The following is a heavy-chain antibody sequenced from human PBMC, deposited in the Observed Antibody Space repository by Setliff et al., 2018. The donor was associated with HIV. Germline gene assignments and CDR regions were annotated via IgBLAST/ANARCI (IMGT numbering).Heavy chain of an antibody. J-gene: IGHJ6*02. D-gene: IGHD5-12*01. CDR3: AKGVRVALNYYYGMDV. CDR1: GFTFSTYS. V-gene: IGHV3-21*01. CDR2: ISSSSRSK. Sequence: LSLSCEASGFTFSTYSMNWVRQAPGKGLEWVSSISSSSRSKYYADSVKGRFTISRDNSKNTLYLQMNSLRAEDTAVYYCAKGVRVALNYYYGMDVWGQGTTVTVSS.